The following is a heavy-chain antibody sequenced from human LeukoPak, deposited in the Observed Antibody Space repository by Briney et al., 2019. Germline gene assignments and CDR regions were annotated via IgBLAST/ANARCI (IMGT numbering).Heavy chain of an antibody. D-gene: IGHD4-23*01. CDR2: IYTSGST. Sequence: SQTLSLACTVSGGSISSGSYYWSWIRQPAGKGLEWIGRIYTSGSTNYNPSLKSRVTISVDTSKNQFSLKLSSVTAADTAVYYCARDYGGNWGFDYWGQGTLVTVSS. V-gene: IGHV4-61*02. J-gene: IGHJ4*02. CDR3: ARDYGGNWGFDY. CDR1: GGSISSGSYY.